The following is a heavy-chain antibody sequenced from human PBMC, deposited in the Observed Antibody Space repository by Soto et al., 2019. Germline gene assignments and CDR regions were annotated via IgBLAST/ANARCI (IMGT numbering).Heavy chain of an antibody. Sequence: PSQTLSLTCAISGDSVSSNSAAWNWIRQSPSRGLEWLGRTYYRSKWYNDYAVSVKSRITINPDTSKNQFSLQLNSVTPEDTAVYYCARVIAAAGNYYYYGMDVWGQGNTVTV. CDR1: GDSVSSNSAA. CDR3: ARVIAAAGNYYYYGMDV. D-gene: IGHD6-13*01. J-gene: IGHJ6*02. V-gene: IGHV6-1*01. CDR2: TYYRSKWYN.